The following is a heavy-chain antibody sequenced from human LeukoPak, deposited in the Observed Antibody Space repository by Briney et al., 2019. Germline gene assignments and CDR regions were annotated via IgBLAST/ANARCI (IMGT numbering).Heavy chain of an antibody. J-gene: IGHJ4*02. Sequence: GGSLRLSCAASGFTFSSYAMSWVRQAPGKGLEWVSAISGSGGSTYYADSVKGRFTISRDNSKNTLYLQMNSLRAEDTAVYYCAKVTNPGYSSSWGPPPLFDYWGQGTLVTVSS. V-gene: IGHV3-23*01. CDR2: ISGSGGST. D-gene: IGHD6-13*01. CDR3: AKVTNPGYSSSWGPPPLFDY. CDR1: GFTFSSYA.